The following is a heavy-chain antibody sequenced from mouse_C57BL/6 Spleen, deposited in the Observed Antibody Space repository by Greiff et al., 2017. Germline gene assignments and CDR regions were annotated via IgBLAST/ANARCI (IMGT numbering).Heavy chain of an antibody. CDR1: GYTFTSYW. CDR2: IDPSDSYT. Sequence: QVQLKQPGAELVMPGASVKLSCKASGYTFTSYWMHWVKQRPGQGLEWIGEIDPSDSYTNYNQKFKGKSTLTVDKSSSTAYMQLSSLTSEDSAVYYCARRYYGSVYYFDYWGQGTTLTVSS. CDR3: ARRYYGSVYYFDY. D-gene: IGHD1-1*01. J-gene: IGHJ2*01. V-gene: IGHV1-69*01.